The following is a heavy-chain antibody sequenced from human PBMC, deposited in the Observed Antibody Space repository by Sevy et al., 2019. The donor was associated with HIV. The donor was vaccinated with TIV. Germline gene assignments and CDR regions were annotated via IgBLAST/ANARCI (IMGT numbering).Heavy chain of an antibody. CDR1: GFTFSSYG. D-gene: IGHD1-26*01. V-gene: IGHV3-33*01. Sequence: GGSLRLSCAASGFTFSSYGMHWVRQAPGKGLEWVAVIWYDGSNKYYADSVKGRFTISRDNSKNTLYLQMNSLRAEDTAVYYCARKRSGATGYYFDYWGQGTLVTVSS. CDR2: IWYDGSNK. CDR3: ARKRSGATGYYFDY. J-gene: IGHJ4*02.